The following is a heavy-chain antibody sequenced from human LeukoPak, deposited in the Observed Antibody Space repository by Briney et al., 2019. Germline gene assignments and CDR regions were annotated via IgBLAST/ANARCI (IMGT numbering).Heavy chain of an antibody. CDR2: VYSGGTT. D-gene: IGHD3-10*01. Sequence: GGSLRLSCAASGFTVSSNYMSWVRQPPGKGLEWVSVVYSGGTTFYADSVKGRFTISRDNSKNTLYLQMNSLRADDTAVYYCAKLKGWYGEGYFDYWGQGTVVTVSS. J-gene: IGHJ4*02. CDR1: GFTVSSNY. CDR3: AKLKGWYGEGYFDY. V-gene: IGHV3-53*01.